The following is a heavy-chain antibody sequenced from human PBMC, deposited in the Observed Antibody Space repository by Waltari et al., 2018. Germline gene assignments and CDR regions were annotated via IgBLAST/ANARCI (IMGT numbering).Heavy chain of an antibody. V-gene: IGHV5-51*01. J-gene: IGHJ6*02. D-gene: IGHD4-17*01. CDR3: ARLGASMDV. CDR1: GYSFTGYW. Sequence: EVRLVQSGAEVKKPGEPLKISCKTSGYSFTGYWIGWVRQMPGKGLEWMGIIYPDDSDTRYNPSFQGQVTISVDKSITTAYLQWGSLKASDTAMYYCARLGASMDVWGQGTTVTVSS. CDR2: IYPDDSDT.